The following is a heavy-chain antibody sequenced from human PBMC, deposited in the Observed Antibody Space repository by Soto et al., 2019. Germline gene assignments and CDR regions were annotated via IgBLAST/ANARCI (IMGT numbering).Heavy chain of an antibody. CDR3: ARDGQGLAPYALDV. CDR2: IWYDGSNK. J-gene: IGHJ6*02. CDR1: GFTFSGHA. D-gene: IGHD6-19*01. Sequence: QVQLVESGGGVAQPGRSLRLSCTVSGFTFSGHAMHWVRQGPGKGLEWVTQIWYDGSNKYYAESVKGRFTISRDNSKNTLYLQMNSLRVEDTAVYYCARDGQGLAPYALDVWGQGTSVTVSS. V-gene: IGHV3-33*01.